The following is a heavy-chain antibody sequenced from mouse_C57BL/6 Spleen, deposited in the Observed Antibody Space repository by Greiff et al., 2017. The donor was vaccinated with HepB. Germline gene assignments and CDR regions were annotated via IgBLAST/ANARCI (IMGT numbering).Heavy chain of an antibody. Sequence: EVQLQQSGPVLVKPGASVKMSCKASGYTFTDYYMNWVKQSHGKSLEWIGVINPYNGGTSYNQKFKGKATLTVDKSSSTAYMELNSLTSEDSAVYYCARSTTVAYAMDYWGQGTSVTVSS. V-gene: IGHV1-19*01. J-gene: IGHJ4*01. CDR3: ARSTTVAYAMDY. CDR1: GYTFTDYY. CDR2: INPYNGGT. D-gene: IGHD1-1*01.